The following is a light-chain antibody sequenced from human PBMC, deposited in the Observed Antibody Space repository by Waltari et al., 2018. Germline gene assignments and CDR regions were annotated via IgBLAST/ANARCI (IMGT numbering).Light chain of an antibody. CDR1: QSVLYSSNNKNN. J-gene: IGKJ1*01. Sequence: DIVMTQSPDSLAVSLGERATINCKSRQSVLYSSNNKNNLAWYQQKPGQPPKLLIYWASTRESGVPDRFSGSGSGTDFTLTISSLQAEDVAVYHCQQYYSTPPTFGQGTKVEIK. V-gene: IGKV4-1*01. CDR3: QQYYSTPPT. CDR2: WAS.